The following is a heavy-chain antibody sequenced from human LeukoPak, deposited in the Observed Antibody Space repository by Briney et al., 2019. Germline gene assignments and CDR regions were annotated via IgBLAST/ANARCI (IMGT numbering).Heavy chain of an antibody. CDR2: IAASIPNT. Sequence: GGSLRLSCAAPGFTFSSYAMSWVRQAPGKGLEWVSAIAASIPNTYYTDSVRGRFTISRDNSKNTLSLQMRSLRAEDTAVYFCARRGHGSGSYYFDYWGQGTLVTVSS. D-gene: IGHD3-10*01. V-gene: IGHV3-23*01. J-gene: IGHJ4*02. CDR3: ARRGHGSGSYYFDY. CDR1: GFTFSSYA.